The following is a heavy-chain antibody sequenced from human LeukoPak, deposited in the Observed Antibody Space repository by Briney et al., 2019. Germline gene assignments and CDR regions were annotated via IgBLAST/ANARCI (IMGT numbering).Heavy chain of an antibody. Sequence: SETLSLTCALSVASISGSGYYLGWIRQPPGRGLEWIGNIYYTGSTYYNASLQSRVTISIDMSKNQFSLRLTSVTAADTAIYYCVKSGGYGLIDYWGQGTLVTVSS. CDR1: VASISGSGYY. CDR2: IYYTGST. J-gene: IGHJ4*02. CDR3: VKSGGYGLIDY. D-gene: IGHD6-19*01. V-gene: IGHV4-39*01.